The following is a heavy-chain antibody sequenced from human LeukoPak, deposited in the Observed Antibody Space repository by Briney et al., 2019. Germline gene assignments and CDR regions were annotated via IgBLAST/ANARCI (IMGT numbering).Heavy chain of an antibody. D-gene: IGHD3-9*01. CDR1: GYTFTSYD. J-gene: IGHJ3*02. CDR2: MNPNSGNT. V-gene: IGHV1-8*03. CDR3: ARGFDDILTGYAFDI. Sequence: ASVKVSCKASGYTFTSYDINWVRQATGQGLEWMGWMNPNSGNTGYAQEFQGRVTITRNTSISTAYMELSSLRSEDTAVYYCARGFDDILTGYAFDIWGQGTMVTVSS.